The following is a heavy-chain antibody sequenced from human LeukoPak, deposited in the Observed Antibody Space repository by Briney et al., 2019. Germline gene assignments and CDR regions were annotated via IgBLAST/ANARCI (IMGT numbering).Heavy chain of an antibody. D-gene: IGHD2-21*01. CDR2: IGTSGANT. J-gene: IGHJ4*02. CDR1: GLTFSSYS. Sequence: GGSLRLSCSASGLTFSSYSMNWVRQAPGKGLEWVATIGTSGANTYHADSVKGRFTISRDNSKSTLYLQMNSLRAEDTAVYHCAKKSGDHFHFDFWGQGTLVTVSS. CDR3: AKKSGDHFHFDF. V-gene: IGHV3-23*01.